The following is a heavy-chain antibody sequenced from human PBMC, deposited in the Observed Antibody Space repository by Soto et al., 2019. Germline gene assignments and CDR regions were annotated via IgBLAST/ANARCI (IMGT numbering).Heavy chain of an antibody. D-gene: IGHD6-19*01. CDR2: FIPIFGTT. Sequence: QVQLVQSGAEVMKPGSSVKVSCKASGGTFSNYAISWVRQAPGQGLEWMGGFIPIFGTTYYAQKFQGRVTIIADESTPTVYLELSSLRSEDTAMYYCARVEAVAGIYNYHGLDVWGQGTAVSVSS. V-gene: IGHV1-69*12. CDR3: ARVEAVAGIYNYHGLDV. CDR1: GGTFSNYA. J-gene: IGHJ6*02.